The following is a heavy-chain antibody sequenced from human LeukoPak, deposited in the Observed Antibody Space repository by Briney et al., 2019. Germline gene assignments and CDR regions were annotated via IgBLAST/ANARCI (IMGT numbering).Heavy chain of an antibody. Sequence: ASVKVSCKASGYIFISYGISWVRQAPGQGLGWMGWLSAYNGNTNYAQKLQGRVTMTTDTSTSTAHMELRSLRSDDTAVYYCARVAGVYGVSYYYYGMDVWGQGTTVTVSS. J-gene: IGHJ6*02. V-gene: IGHV1-18*01. CDR2: LSAYNGNT. CDR1: GYIFISYG. CDR3: ARVAGVYGVSYYYYGMDV. D-gene: IGHD4-17*01.